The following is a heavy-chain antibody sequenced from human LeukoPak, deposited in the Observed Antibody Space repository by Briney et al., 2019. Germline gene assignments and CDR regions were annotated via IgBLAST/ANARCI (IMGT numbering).Heavy chain of an antibody. V-gene: IGHV3-49*03. J-gene: IGHJ4*02. CDR1: GFTFGDYA. Sequence: PGGSLRLPCTASGFTFGDYAMSWFRQAPGKGLEWVGFIRSKAYGGTTEYAASVKGRFTISRDDSKSIAYLQMNSLKTEDTAVYYCTRDRGSQYYYDSSEFWGQGTLVTVSS. CDR2: IRSKAYGGTT. CDR3: TRDRGSQYYYDSSEF. D-gene: IGHD3-22*01.